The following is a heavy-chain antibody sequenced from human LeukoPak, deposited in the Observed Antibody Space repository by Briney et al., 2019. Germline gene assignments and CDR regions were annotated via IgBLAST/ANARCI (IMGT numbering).Heavy chain of an antibody. V-gene: IGHV3-30*14. J-gene: IGHJ4*02. CDR2: ISYDGSNK. Sequence: GGSLRLSCAASGFTFSSYAMHWVRQAPGKGLEWVAVISYDGSNKYYADSVKGRFTISRDNSKNTLYLQMNSLRAEDTAVYYCARDALGYDSSGYHFDYWGQGTLVTVSS. CDR3: ARDALGYDSSGYHFDY. D-gene: IGHD3-22*01. CDR1: GFTFSSYA.